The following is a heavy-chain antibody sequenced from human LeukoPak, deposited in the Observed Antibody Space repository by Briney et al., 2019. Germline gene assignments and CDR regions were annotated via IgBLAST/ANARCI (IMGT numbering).Heavy chain of an antibody. J-gene: IGHJ5*02. D-gene: IGHD2-2*01. CDR1: GGSFSGYY. CDR3: ARARQYQLLST. Sequence: SETLSLTCAVYGGSFSGYYWSWIRQPPGKGLEWIGEINHSGSTNYNPSLKSRVNISVDTSKNQFSLKLSSVTAADTAVYYCARARQYQLLSTWGQGTLVTVSS. CDR2: INHSGST. V-gene: IGHV4-34*01.